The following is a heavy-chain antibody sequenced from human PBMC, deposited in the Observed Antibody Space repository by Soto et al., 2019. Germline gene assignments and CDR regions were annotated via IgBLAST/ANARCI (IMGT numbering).Heavy chain of an antibody. V-gene: IGHV5-51*01. Sequence: GESLKISCQVSGYKITTDGIAWVRQRPGKGLEWMGIMYPGDSDVKYSPSFEGQVTMSADNSINVAYLQWNSLKASDSAIYYCARSQALDYWGQGTRVTVSS. J-gene: IGHJ4*02. CDR1: GYKITTDG. CDR3: ARSQALDY. CDR2: MYPGDSDV.